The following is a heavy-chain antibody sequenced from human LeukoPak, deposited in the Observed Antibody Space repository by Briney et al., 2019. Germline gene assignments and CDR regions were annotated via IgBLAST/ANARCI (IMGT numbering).Heavy chain of an antibody. J-gene: IGHJ3*02. Sequence: GGSLRLSCAASGFTFSSYTMNWVRQPLGQGLEWVSTISDPHSGSETHYADSVKGRFTISRDDSQNTLYLQMDSLRAEDTAVYYCVKDNWGSPPGAFDIWGPGTMVTVSS. CDR2: ISDPHSGSET. D-gene: IGHD7-27*01. CDR3: VKDNWGSPPGAFDI. V-gene: IGHV3-23*01. CDR1: GFTFSSYT.